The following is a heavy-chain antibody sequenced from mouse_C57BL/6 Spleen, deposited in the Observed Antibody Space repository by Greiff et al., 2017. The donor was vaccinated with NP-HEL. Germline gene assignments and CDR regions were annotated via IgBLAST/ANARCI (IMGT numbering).Heavy chain of an antibody. Sequence: QVQLQQSGPELVKPGASVKISCKASGYAFSSSWMNWVKQRPGKGLEWIGRIYPGDGDTNYNGKFKGKATLTADKSSSTAYMQLSSLTSEDSAVYFCARADFSILFDYWGQGTTLTVSS. V-gene: IGHV1-82*01. J-gene: IGHJ2*01. CDR1: GYAFSSSW. CDR3: ARADFSILFDY. CDR2: IYPGDGDT. D-gene: IGHD2-10*02.